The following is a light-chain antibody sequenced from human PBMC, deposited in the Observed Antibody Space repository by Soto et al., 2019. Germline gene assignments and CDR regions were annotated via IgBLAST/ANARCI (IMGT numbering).Light chain of an antibody. J-gene: IGLJ2*01. V-gene: IGLV2-14*01. Sequence: QSALTQPASVSGSPGQSITISCTGTSSDVGGYNSVSWYQQHPGKAPKLMIFEVNNRLSGVSNRFSGSKSGNTASLTISGLQAEDEADYYCGSYTTNNTVIFGGGTKVTVL. CDR3: GSYTTNNTVI. CDR2: EVN. CDR1: SSDVGGYNS.